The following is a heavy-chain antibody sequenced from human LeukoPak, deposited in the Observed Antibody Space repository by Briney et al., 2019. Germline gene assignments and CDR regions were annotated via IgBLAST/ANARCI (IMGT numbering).Heavy chain of an antibody. CDR3: ARISRDGYNYYFDY. D-gene: IGHD5-24*01. Sequence: SETLSLTCTVSGGSLSSYYWSWLRQPPGKGLEWIGYIYYSGSTNYNPSLKSRVTISVDTSKNQFSLKLSSVTAADTAVYYCARISRDGYNYYFDYWGQGTLVTVSS. CDR1: GGSLSSYY. J-gene: IGHJ4*02. CDR2: IYYSGST. V-gene: IGHV4-59*01.